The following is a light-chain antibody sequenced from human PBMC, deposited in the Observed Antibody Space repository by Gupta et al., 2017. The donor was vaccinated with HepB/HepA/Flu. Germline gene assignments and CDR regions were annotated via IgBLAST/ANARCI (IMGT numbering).Light chain of an antibody. J-gene: IGKJ1*01. CDR2: VAS. CDR1: QGIDNY. V-gene: IGKV1-39*01. CDR3: QQSNKIPRT. Sequence: IKTTSSPSFLSASVGDRVTITCRASQGIDNYLNWYQQRSGKAPSVLIYVASTVESGVPSRFGGSGFGTDFTLTISNLQPEDFGTYFCQQSNKIPRTFGQGTKVEIK.